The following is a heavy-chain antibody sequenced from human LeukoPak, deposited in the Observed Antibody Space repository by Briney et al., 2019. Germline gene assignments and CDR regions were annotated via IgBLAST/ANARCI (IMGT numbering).Heavy chain of an antibody. J-gene: IGHJ4*02. CDR2: FSYSGST. D-gene: IGHD3-22*01. V-gene: IGHV4-59*01. Sequence: SETLSLTCSVSGGSIRNYYWSWIRQPPGKGLEWIGYFSYSGSTTYNPSLKSRVTISVDTSKNQFSLKLSSATAADTAVYYCARYDSSGRTFDYWGQGTLVTVSS. CDR1: GGSIRNYY. CDR3: ARYDSSGRTFDY.